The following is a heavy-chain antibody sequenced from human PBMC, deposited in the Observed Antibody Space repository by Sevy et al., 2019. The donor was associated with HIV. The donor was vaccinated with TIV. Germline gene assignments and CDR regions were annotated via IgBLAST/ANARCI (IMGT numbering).Heavy chain of an antibody. J-gene: IGHJ4*02. CDR2: IRLDGSDR. CDR3: AKVPSSGWNYLLDY. CDR1: GFIFGGHG. V-gene: IGHV3-30*02. Sequence: GGSLRLSCAASGFIFGGHGMHWVRQAPGKGLEWVAFIRLDGSDRYYADSVKGRFTISRDNSKNTLYLQMNSLRAEDTAVYYCAKVPSSGWNYLLDYWGQGILVTVSS. D-gene: IGHD1-7*01.